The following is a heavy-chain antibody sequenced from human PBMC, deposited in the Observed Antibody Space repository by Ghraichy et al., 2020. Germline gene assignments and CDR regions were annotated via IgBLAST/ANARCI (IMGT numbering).Heavy chain of an antibody. D-gene: IGHD2-15*01. CDR2: ISNSGSTI. V-gene: IGHV3-48*03. Sequence: GGSLRLSCGAAGFTFSEYEMNWVRQAPGKGLEWISYISNSGSTIFYADSVKGRFTISRDNAKNSLYLQMSSLRAEDTALYYCASMSGLCSDAQCHYFDYWGQGPLVPVSS. CDR1: GFTFSEYE. CDR3: ASMSGLCSDAQCHYFDY. J-gene: IGHJ4*02.